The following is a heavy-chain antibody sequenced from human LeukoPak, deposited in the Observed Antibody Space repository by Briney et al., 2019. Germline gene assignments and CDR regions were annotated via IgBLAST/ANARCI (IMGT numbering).Heavy chain of an antibody. J-gene: IGHJ4*02. D-gene: IGHD4-11*01. CDR3: ARDIGNYDYFDY. CDR2: ISSSSTI. CDR1: GFTFSSYS. V-gene: IGHV3-48*01. Sequence: PGGSLRLSCTASGFTFSSYSMNWVRQAPGKGLEWVSYISSSSTIYYADSVKGRFTISRDNAKNSLYLQMNSLRAEDTAVYYCARDIGNYDYFDYWGQGTLVTVSS.